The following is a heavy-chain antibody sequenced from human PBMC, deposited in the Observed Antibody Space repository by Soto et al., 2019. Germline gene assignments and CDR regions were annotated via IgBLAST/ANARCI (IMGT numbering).Heavy chain of an antibody. J-gene: IGHJ4*02. CDR1: LFSFNTFA. V-gene: IGHV3-23*01. D-gene: IGHD3-10*01. CDR3: ARESGDLTSNFDY. CDR2: INGGGENT. Sequence: WWSLRLSCLTSLFSFNTFAMSWFRQAPGKGLEWVSAINGGGENTYYADSMKGRFTVSRDNAKNSVYLEMNSLSAEDTALYYCARESGDLTSNFDYWGQGTLVTVSS.